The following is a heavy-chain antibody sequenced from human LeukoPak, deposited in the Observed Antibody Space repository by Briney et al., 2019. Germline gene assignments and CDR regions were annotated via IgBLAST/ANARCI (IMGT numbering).Heavy chain of an antibody. CDR2: IYYSGST. J-gene: IGHJ6*02. Sequence: SQTLSLTCTVSGGSISSGGYYWSWIRQHPGKGLEWIGYIYYSGSTYYNPSLKSRVTISVDTSKNQFSLKLSSVTAADTAVYYCARAVAGAYYYYGMDVWGQGTTVTVSS. D-gene: IGHD6-19*01. V-gene: IGHV4-31*03. CDR3: ARAVAGAYYYYGMDV. CDR1: GGSISSGGYY.